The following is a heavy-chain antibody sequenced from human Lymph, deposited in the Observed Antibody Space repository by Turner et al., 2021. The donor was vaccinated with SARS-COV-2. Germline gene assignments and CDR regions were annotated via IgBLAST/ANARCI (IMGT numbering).Heavy chain of an antibody. D-gene: IGHD6-19*01. V-gene: IGHV3-23*01. J-gene: IGHJ4*02. CDR1: GFTFSSYS. CDR2: IIGSGGTT. Sequence: EVQLLASGVGLVQPGGSMRLSCAASGFTFSSYSMSWVRQAPGKGLEWVSGIIGSGGTTHYADAVKGRFTISRDNSKNTLYLQMNSLRAEDTAVYYCAKDRFTLSSGWEDYWGQGTLVTVSS. CDR3: AKDRFTLSSGWEDY.